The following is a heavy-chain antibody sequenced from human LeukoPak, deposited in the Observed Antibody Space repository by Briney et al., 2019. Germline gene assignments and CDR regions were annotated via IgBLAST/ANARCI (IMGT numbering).Heavy chain of an antibody. V-gene: IGHV4-38-2*01. Sequence: GSLRLSCAASGFTFSSYWMSWIRQPPGKGLEWIGSIYHSGSTYYNPSLKSRVTISVDTSKNQFSLKLNSVTAADTAVYYCARSSSPNWFDPWGQGTLVAVSS. CDR3: ARSSSPNWFDP. CDR1: GFTFSSYW. J-gene: IGHJ5*02. CDR2: IYHSGST. D-gene: IGHD6-13*01.